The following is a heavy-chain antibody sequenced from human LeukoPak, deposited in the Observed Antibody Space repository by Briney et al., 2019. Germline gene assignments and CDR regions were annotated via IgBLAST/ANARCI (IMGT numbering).Heavy chain of an antibody. J-gene: IGHJ4*02. CDR3: ARVRGGPRGSGSYYPDY. CDR1: GYTFTSYD. Sequence: GASVKVSCKASGYTFTSYDMHWVRQAPGQGLEWTGIINPSGGSTSYAQKFQGRVTMTRDTSTSTVYMELSSLRSEDTAVYYCARVRGGPRGSGSYYPDYWGQGTLVTVSS. CDR2: INPSGGST. D-gene: IGHD1-26*01. V-gene: IGHV1-46*01.